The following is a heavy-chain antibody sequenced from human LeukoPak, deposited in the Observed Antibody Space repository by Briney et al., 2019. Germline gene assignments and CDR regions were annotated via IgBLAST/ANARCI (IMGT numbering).Heavy chain of an antibody. Sequence: PGGSVRLSCAASGFTFSSYAMSWVRQAPGKGLEWVSTISVGGDGTYYADSVKGRFTISRDNSKSTLYLQMNSLRADDTAIYYCAKDLGRDGHEIFDYWGQGTLVTVSS. J-gene: IGHJ4*02. CDR3: AKDLGRDGHEIFDY. V-gene: IGHV3-23*01. D-gene: IGHD5-24*01. CDR2: ISVGGDGT. CDR1: GFTFSSYA.